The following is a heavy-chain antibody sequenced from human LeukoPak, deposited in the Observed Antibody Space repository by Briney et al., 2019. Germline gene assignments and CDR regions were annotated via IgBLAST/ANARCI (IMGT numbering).Heavy chain of an antibody. D-gene: IGHD3-22*01. CDR3: ARDLDIHDGNIHFDVFDI. Sequence: GGSLRLSCAASGFTFRDAWMTWVRQAPGKGLEWVGRIRSRADGGTAEYATAVEGRFTISRDDSTNTLYLQMNSLRAEDTAVYYCARDLDIHDGNIHFDVFDIWGQGTVVTVSS. J-gene: IGHJ3*02. CDR2: IRSRADGGTA. V-gene: IGHV3-15*01. CDR1: GFTFRDAW.